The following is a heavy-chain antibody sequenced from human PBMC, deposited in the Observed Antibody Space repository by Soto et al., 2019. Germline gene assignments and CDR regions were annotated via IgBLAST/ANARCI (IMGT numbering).Heavy chain of an antibody. CDR1: GFTFNSNA. Sequence: EVQLLESGGGLVPPGGSLRLSCAASGFTFNSNAMSWVRQAPGKGLEWVSTISASGGSTYYADSVKGRFTISRDNSRNTLYLQMNSLRAEDTAAYYCAKDNSGYINWYFDLWGRGTPVTVSS. CDR3: AKDNSGYINWYFDL. CDR2: ISASGGST. V-gene: IGHV3-23*01. J-gene: IGHJ2*01. D-gene: IGHD3-22*01.